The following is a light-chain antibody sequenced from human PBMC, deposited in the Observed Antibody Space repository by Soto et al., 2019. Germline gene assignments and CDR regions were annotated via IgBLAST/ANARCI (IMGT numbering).Light chain of an antibody. CDR1: SSDVGGYNY. Sequence: QSALTQPASVNGSPGQSITISCTGTSSDVGGYNYVSWYQQHPGKAPKLMIYDVSNRPSGVSNRFSGSKSGNTASLTISGLQAEDEADYYCSSYTSSSAYVFGTGTRSPS. V-gene: IGLV2-14*01. J-gene: IGLJ1*01. CDR2: DVS. CDR3: SSYTSSSAYV.